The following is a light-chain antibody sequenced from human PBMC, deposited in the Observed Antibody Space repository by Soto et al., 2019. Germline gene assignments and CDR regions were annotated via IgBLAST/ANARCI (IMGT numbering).Light chain of an antibody. CDR1: SSNIGSNT. CDR3: AAWDDSLNGPFYV. V-gene: IGLV1-44*01. J-gene: IGLJ1*01. Sequence: PALTRPPSASGTHVGGRTITCTRSSSNIGSNTVNWYQQLPGTAPKLLIYSNNQRPSGVPDRFSGSKSGTSASLAISGLQSEDEADYYCAAWDDSLNGPFYVFGTGTKVTVL. CDR2: SNN.